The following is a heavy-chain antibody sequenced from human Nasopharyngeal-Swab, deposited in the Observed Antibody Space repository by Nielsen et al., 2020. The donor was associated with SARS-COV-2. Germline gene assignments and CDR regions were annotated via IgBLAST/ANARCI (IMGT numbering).Heavy chain of an antibody. V-gene: IGHV4-39*07. CDR1: GGSISSSSYY. J-gene: IGHJ5*02. Sequence: ESLKISCTVSGGSISSSSYYWGWIRQPPGKGLEWIGSIYYSGSTNYNPSLKSRVTISVDTSKNQFSLKLSSVTAADTAVYYCATYTSITMVRGVIGWFDPWGQGTLVTVSS. D-gene: IGHD3-10*01. CDR3: ATYTSITMVRGVIGWFDP. CDR2: IYYSGST.